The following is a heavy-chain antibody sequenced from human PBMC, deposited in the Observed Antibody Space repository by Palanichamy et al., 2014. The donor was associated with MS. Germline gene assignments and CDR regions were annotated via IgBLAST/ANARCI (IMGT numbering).Heavy chain of an antibody. CDR2: ISTYNGNT. V-gene: IGHV1-18*04. J-gene: IGHJ6*02. CDR3: ARDIGPVPGDYYYGLDV. D-gene: IGHD3-10*01. CDR1: GYTFSSYG. Sequence: QVQLVQSGAEVKEPGASVRVSCKASGYTFSSYGISWARQAPGQGLEWMGWISTYNGNTKYAQKFQDRVTMTTDTSTTTAHMDLRILRSDDSAVYFCARDIGPVPGDYYYGLDVWGQGTTVTVSS.